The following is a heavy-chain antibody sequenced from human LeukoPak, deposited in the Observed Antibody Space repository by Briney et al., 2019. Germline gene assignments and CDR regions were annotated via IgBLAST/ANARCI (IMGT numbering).Heavy chain of an antibody. Sequence: PGGSLRLSCAASGFTFSXYAMIWVRQAPGKXXXXXXXXXXXXDXTXXXDSXXXXXXXXXXNSKNTLFLQMNSLRAEDTAVYYCAKSXLXXYDSGGYSIYFDYWGQGILVTVSS. J-gene: IGHJ4*02. CDR3: AKSXLXXYDSGGYSIYFDY. V-gene: IGHV3-23*01. D-gene: IGHD3-22*01. CDR2: XXXXXDXT. CDR1: GFTFSXYA.